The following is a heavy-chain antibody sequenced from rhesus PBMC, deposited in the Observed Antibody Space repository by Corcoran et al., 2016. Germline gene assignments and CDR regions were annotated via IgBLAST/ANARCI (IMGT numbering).Heavy chain of an antibody. CDR2: ISVSSGST. Sequence: QVQLQESGPGLVKPSETLSLTCAVSGYSISSGYYWGWIRQPPGKGLEYIGYISVSSGSTYYNPSLKSRVTISKDTSKNQFSLKLSSVTAADTAVYYCASQGYSSWSLWGQGVLVTVSS. CDR3: ASQGYSSWSL. J-gene: IGHJ4*01. CDR1: GYSISSGYY. D-gene: IGHD6-13*01. V-gene: IGHV4-99*01.